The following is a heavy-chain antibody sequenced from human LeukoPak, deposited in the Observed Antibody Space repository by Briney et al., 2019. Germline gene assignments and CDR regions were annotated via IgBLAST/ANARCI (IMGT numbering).Heavy chain of an antibody. J-gene: IGHJ3*02. CDR2: IYSGGNT. CDR3: ARAFGPRNAFDI. Sequence: PGGSLRLSCAASGFAVSSNYMSWVRQAPGKGLEWVSDIYSGGNTYYGDSVKGRFTISRDNSRNTLYLQMNSVSAEDTAVYYCARAFGPRNAFDIWGQGTMVTVSS. CDR1: GFAVSSNY. V-gene: IGHV3-66*02. D-gene: IGHD3-10*01.